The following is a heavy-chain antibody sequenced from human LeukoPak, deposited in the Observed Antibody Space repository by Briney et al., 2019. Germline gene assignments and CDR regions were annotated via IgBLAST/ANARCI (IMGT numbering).Heavy chain of an antibody. D-gene: IGHD1-7*01. CDR2: ISSSSSNI. CDR3: ARGPYNWNYINFDY. J-gene: IGHJ4*02. CDR1: GFTFSTYN. V-gene: IGHV3-21*04. Sequence: GGSLRLSCAASGFTFSTYNMNWVRQAPGKGLQWVSSISSSSSNIYYADSVKGRFTISRDNAKNSLYLQMNSLRAEDTAVYYCARGPYNWNYINFDYWGQGTLVTVSS.